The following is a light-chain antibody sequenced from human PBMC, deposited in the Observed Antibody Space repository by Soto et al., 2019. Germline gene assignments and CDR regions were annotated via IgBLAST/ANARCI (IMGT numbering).Light chain of an antibody. V-gene: IGLV2-14*01. CDR3: SSYTTGSTPFV. CDR1: SSDVGGYNY. J-gene: IGLJ1*01. CDR2: DVN. Sequence: QSALTQPASVSGSPGQSITISCTGTSSDVGGYNYVSWYQQHPGKAPKLMIYDVNNRPSGVSNRFSGSKSGNTASLTISGLQAEYEADYFCSSYTTGSTPFVFGTGTKLTVL.